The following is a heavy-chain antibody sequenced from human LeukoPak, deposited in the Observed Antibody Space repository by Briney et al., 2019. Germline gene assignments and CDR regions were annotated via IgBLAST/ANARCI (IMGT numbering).Heavy chain of an antibody. J-gene: IGHJ6*02. D-gene: IGHD3-22*01. CDR2: IYTSGST. Sequence: PSETLSLTCTVSGGSISSGSYYWSWIRQPAGKGLEWIGRIYTSGSTNYNPSLKSRVTISVDTSKNQFSLKLSSVTAADTAVYYCASGTYYYDSTGLRYYYYRLDIWGQGTTVTVSS. CDR3: ASGTYYYDSTGLRYYYYRLDI. CDR1: GGSISSGSYY. V-gene: IGHV4-61*02.